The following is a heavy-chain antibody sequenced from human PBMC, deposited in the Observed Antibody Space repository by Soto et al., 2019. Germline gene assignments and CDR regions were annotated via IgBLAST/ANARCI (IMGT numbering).Heavy chain of an antibody. V-gene: IGHV2-5*02. J-gene: IGHJ4*02. CDR3: AHRIGDFGSGLAFDF. Sequence: QITLTESGPTLVKPTQTLTLTCTFSVFPRSTSGVSVGWIRQPPGKSLEWLAHIFWDDDKRYSPSLNSRLTNTKASSQNKVVLTLTSMDPVDTGTYYCAHRIGDFGSGLAFDFWGKGILVNVSA. CDR2: IFWDDDK. D-gene: IGHD6-19*01. CDR1: VFPRSTSGVS.